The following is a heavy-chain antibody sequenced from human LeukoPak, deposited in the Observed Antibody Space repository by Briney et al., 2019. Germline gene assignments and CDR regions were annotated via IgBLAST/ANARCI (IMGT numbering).Heavy chain of an antibody. D-gene: IGHD2-2*02. J-gene: IGHJ4*02. Sequence: PSETLSLTCTVSGGSISSYYWSWIRQPPGKGLEWIGYIYYSGSTNYSPSLKSRVTISVDTSKNQFSLKLSSVTAADTAVYYCARAGPIVPAAINYWGQGTLVTVSS. CDR2: IYYSGST. V-gene: IGHV4-59*01. CDR1: GGSISSYY. CDR3: ARAGPIVPAAINY.